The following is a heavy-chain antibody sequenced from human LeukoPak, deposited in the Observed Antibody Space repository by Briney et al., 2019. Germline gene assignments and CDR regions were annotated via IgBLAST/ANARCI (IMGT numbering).Heavy chain of an antibody. CDR1: GFTFSNND. V-gene: IGHV3-30-3*01. D-gene: IGHD3-3*01. J-gene: IGHJ4*02. Sequence: GSLRLSCAASGFTFSNNDMHWVRQAPGKGLEWVAVISYDGSNKYYADSVKGRFTISRDNSKNTLYLQMNSLRAEDTAVYYCARGEWLLSPFDYWGQGTLVTVSS. CDR3: ARGEWLLSPFDY. CDR2: ISYDGSNK.